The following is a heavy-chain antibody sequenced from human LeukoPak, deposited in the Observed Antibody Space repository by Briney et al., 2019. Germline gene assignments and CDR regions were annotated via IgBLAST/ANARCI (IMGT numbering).Heavy chain of an antibody. CDR1: GGSFSGYY. D-gene: IGHD3-10*01. CDR2: SKHSGGT. Sequence: PSETLSLTCAVYGGSFSGYYWSWIRQPPGKGLEWIGESKHSGGTNYNPSLKSRVTISVDTSKKQFSLTLTSVTAADTAVYYCARGQWEVRGIIITHLDYWGQGTLVTVSS. J-gene: IGHJ4*02. CDR3: ARGQWEVRGIIITHLDY. V-gene: IGHV4-34*01.